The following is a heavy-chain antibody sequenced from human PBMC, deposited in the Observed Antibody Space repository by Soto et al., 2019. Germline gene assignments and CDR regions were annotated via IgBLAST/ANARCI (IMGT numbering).Heavy chain of an antibody. CDR2: INAGNGNT. CDR3: AMAAPNDSSGYRFDY. Sequence: QVQLVQSGAEVKKPGASVKVSCKASGYTFTSYAMHWVRQAPGQRLEWMGWINAGNGNTKYSQKFQGRVTITRDTSASTAYMELIRLRSEATAVYYCAMAAPNDSSGYRFDYWGQGTLVTVSS. J-gene: IGHJ4*02. CDR1: GYTFTSYA. D-gene: IGHD3-22*01. V-gene: IGHV1-3*01.